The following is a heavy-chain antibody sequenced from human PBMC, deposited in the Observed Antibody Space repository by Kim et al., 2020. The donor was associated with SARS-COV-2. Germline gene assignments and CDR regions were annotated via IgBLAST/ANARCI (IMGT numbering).Heavy chain of an antibody. J-gene: IGHJ4*02. V-gene: IGHV4-4*06. CDR3: ARGADRAKTGY. Sequence: NYNPSLKSRVTMSIDTSKNLFSLRLTSVTDADTGIYYCARGADRAKTGYWGQGTLVTVSS. D-gene: IGHD1-26*01.